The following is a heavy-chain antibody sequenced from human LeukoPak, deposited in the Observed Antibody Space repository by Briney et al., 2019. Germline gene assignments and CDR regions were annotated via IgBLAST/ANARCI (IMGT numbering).Heavy chain of an antibody. V-gene: IGHV3-49*03. J-gene: IGHJ4*02. CDR2: IRSKGYGGTT. CDR3: ARSYDVLTGYFPPES. Sequence: GGSLRLSCTASGFTFGGNVMSWFRQAPGKGLEWVGFIRSKGYGGTTQYAASVKDRFTISRDDSKSIAYLRMNSLKTEDTAVYYCARSYDVLTGYFPPESWGQGTLATVSS. CDR1: GFTFGGNV. D-gene: IGHD3-9*01.